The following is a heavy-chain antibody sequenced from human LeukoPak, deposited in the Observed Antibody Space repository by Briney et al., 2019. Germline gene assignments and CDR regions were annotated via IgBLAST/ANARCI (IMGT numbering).Heavy chain of an antibody. CDR2: INPNIGGT. CDR1: GYTFTGYY. CDR3: ARDRGAGGWECGTY. D-gene: IGHD1-26*01. J-gene: IGHJ4*02. V-gene: IGHV1-2*06. Sequence: ASVKVSCKASGYTFTGYYMHWVRQAPGQGLEWMGRINPNIGGTNFAQKLQGRVTMTRDTSINTAYMELSRLTPGDTAVYYCARDRGAGGWECGTYWGQGTLVTVSS.